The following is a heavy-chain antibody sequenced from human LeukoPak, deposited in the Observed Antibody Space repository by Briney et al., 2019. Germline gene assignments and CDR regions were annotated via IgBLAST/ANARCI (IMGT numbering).Heavy chain of an antibody. CDR1: GFTFSSYA. Sequence: GGSLRLSCAASGFTFSSYAMHWVRQAPGKGLEWVAVISYDGSNKYYADSVKGRFTISRDNSKNTLCLQMNSLRAEDTAVYYCATLPIVVVPAAYFDYWGQGTLVTVSS. J-gene: IGHJ4*02. CDR2: ISYDGSNK. CDR3: ATLPIVVVPAAYFDY. V-gene: IGHV3-30*04. D-gene: IGHD2-2*01.